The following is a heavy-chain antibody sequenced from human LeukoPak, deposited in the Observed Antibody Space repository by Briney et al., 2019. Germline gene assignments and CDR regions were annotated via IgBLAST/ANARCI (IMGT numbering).Heavy chain of an antibody. D-gene: IGHD5-24*01. CDR1: GGSISSGGYY. CDR2: IYYSGST. V-gene: IGHV4-31*03. CDR3: ARGEMATISDY. J-gene: IGHJ4*02. Sequence: PSETLSLTCTVSGGSISSGGYYWSWIRQHPGKGLEWIGYIYYSGSTYYNPSLKSRVTISVDTSKNQFSLKLSSVTAADTAVYYCARGEMATISDYWGQGTLVTVSS.